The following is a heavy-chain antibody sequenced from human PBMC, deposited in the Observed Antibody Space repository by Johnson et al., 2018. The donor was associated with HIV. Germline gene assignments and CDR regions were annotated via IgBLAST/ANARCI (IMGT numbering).Heavy chain of an antibody. J-gene: IGHJ3*02. Sequence: QVQLVESGGGLIQPGGSLRLSCAASGFTFSNAWMSWVRQAPGKGLDWVAVISYDGSNKYYADSVKGRFTISRDNSKNTLYLQMNSLRAEDTAVYYCAKDTIAGVKGDSLIWGQGTMVTVSS. CDR1: GFTFSNAW. D-gene: IGHD3-9*01. CDR2: ISYDGSNK. CDR3: AKDTIAGVKGDSLI. V-gene: IGHV3-30*18.